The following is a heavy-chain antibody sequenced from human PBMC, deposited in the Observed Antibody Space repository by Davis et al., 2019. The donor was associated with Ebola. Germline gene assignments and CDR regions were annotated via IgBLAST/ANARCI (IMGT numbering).Heavy chain of an antibody. D-gene: IGHD6-13*01. V-gene: IGHV3-13*05. Sequence: GESLKISCAASGFTFSSYDMHWVRQATGKGLEWVSAIGTAGDPYYPGSVKGRFTISRENAKNSLYLQMNSLRAGDTAVYYCARGGYSSSWSKPYYFDYWGQGTLVTVSS. CDR2: IGTAGDP. CDR1: GFTFSSYD. J-gene: IGHJ4*02. CDR3: ARGGYSSSWSKPYYFDY.